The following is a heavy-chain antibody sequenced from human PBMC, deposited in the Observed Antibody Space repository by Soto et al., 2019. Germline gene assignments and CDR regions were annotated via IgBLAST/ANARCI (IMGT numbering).Heavy chain of an antibody. Sequence: SENLSLTCAVSGDSITSIYHWAWSRQPPGRGLEWVASIYHSGTTYYNPSLRSRVTMSVDTSKDQFSLNLKSVTAADTALYFCAIYRTSVVTQAYFLVWGPAPPVSVPS. J-gene: IGHJ6*02. V-gene: IGHV4-38-2*01. CDR1: GDSITSIYH. CDR2: IYHSGTT. CDR3: AIYRTSVVTQAYFLV. D-gene: IGHD3-16*02.